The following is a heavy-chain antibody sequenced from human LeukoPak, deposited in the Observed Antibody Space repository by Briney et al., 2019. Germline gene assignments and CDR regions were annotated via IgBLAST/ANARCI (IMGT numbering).Heavy chain of an antibody. CDR1: SFTFSRYW. D-gene: IGHD5-12*01. CDR3: ARVGYNDYDLDY. V-gene: IGHV3-7*01. Sequence: TGGSLRLSCAASSFTFSRYWMSGVPQAPGKGREGVPNIKEGENAKYYGVSVKGRFTISRDNDKNSLYLQINSLRVEDTTVYYCARVGYNDYDLDYWGQGALVTVSS. CDR2: IKEGENAK. J-gene: IGHJ4*02.